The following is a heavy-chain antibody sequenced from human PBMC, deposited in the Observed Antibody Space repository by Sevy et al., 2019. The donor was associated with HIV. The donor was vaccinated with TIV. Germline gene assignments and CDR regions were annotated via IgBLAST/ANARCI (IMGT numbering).Heavy chain of an antibody. CDR3: ARGRSVWYMHFDY. CDR1: GYTFTTYG. CDR2: IGAYNGNT. Sequence: ASVKVSCKASGYTFTTYGISWVRQAPGQGLEWMGWIGAYNGNTNYAQKFQGRVTMTTDTSTRTAYMELRSLRSDDAAVYFCARGRSVWYMHFDYWGQGTLVTVSS. V-gene: IGHV1-18*01. D-gene: IGHD6-19*01. J-gene: IGHJ4*02.